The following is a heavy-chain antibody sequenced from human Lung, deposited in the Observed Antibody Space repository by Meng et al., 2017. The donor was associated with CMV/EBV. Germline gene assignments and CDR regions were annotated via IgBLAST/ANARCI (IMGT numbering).Heavy chain of an antibody. J-gene: IGHJ4*02. Sequence: GESLKISCAASGFTFSTYSMNWVRQAPGKGLEWVSCISSSSSYIYYVDSVKGRFTISRDNAKNSLYLQMNSLRAEDTAVYYCARSDACRSSWYGEYWGQGTLVTVSS. V-gene: IGHV3-21*01. CDR1: GFTFSTYS. CDR2: ISSSSSYI. D-gene: IGHD6-13*01. CDR3: ARSDACRSSWYGEY.